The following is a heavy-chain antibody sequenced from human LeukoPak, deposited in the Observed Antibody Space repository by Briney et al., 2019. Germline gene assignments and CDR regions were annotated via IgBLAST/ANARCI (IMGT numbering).Heavy chain of an antibody. V-gene: IGHV1-2*02. CDR2: INPNSGGT. CDR1: GYTFTGYY. CDR3: ARQDSSGYYYHYYYYMDV. D-gene: IGHD3-22*01. J-gene: IGHJ6*03. Sequence: ASVKVSCKASGYTFTGYYMHWVRQAPGQGLEWMGWINPNSGGTNYAQKFQGRVTMTRDTSISTAYMELSRLRSDDTAVYYCARQDSSGYYYHYYYYMDVWGKGTTVTVSS.